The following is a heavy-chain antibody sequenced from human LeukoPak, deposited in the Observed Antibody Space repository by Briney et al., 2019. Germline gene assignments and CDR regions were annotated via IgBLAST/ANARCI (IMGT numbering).Heavy chain of an antibody. CDR2: IYYTGTT. V-gene: IGHV4-38-2*02. CDR3: ARQEIGLRSFDP. Sequence: PSETLSLTCTVSGYSISSGYYWGWIRQSPGKNPEWLGSIYYTGTTHYNPPLKSRVTISVDTSKNQFSLNLSSVTAADTAVYYCARQEIGLRSFDPWGQGTLVTVSS. J-gene: IGHJ5*02. CDR1: GYSISSGYY. D-gene: IGHD3/OR15-3a*01.